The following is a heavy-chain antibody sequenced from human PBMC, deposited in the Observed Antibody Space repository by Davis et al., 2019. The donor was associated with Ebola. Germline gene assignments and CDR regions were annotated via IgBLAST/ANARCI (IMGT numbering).Heavy chain of an antibody. CDR1: GGSIRNYY. V-gene: IGHV4-59*01. D-gene: IGHD6-6*01. CDR3: ARAARTTVGWFDP. J-gene: IGHJ5*02. CDR2: IYYSGNT. Sequence: GSLRLSCTVSGGSIRNYYWSWIRQPPGKGPEWIGYIYYSGNTNYNPSLKSRVTISMDTSKNQFSLKLNSVTSSDTAVYYCARAARTTVGWFDPWGQGTLVTVSS.